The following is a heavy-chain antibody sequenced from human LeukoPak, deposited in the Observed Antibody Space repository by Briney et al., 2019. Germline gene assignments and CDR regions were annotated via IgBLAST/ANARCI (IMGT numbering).Heavy chain of an antibody. CDR3: ARDWRCVLGWFDP. CDR2: IYHTGST. Sequence: SQTLSLTCAVSGASINSADSSWSWIRQPPGKGLEWIGYIYHTGSTYYNPSLNGRVTISVDRSKNQFSLKLSSVTAADTAVYYCARDWRCVLGWFDPWGQGTLVTVSS. J-gene: IGHJ5*02. CDR1: GASINSADSS. V-gene: IGHV4-30-2*01. D-gene: IGHD5/OR15-5a*01.